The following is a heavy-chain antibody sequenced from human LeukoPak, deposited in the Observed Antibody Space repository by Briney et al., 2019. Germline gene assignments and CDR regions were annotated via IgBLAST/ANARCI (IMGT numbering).Heavy chain of an antibody. D-gene: IGHD3-3*01. CDR1: GFTFDDYG. CDR3: ARGCGGTSDYYPFYFDY. Sequence: GGSRRLSCAASGFTFDDYGMSWVRQAPGKGLEWVSGINWNGGITAYADYVKGRFTISRDNAKNSLYLQMNSLRAEDTALYHCARGCGGTSDYYPFYFDYWGQGALVMVSS. CDR2: INWNGGIT. V-gene: IGHV3-20*01. J-gene: IGHJ4*02.